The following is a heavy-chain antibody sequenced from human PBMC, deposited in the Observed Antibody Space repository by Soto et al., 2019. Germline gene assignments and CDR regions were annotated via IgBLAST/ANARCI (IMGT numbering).Heavy chain of an antibody. V-gene: IGHV6-1*01. CDR3: ARGWNYRRGYYYYGMDV. Sequence: SQTLSLTCAISGDSVSSNSAAWNWIRQSPSRGLEWLGRTYYRSKWYNDYAVSVKSRITINPDTSKNQFSLQLNSMTPEDTAVCYCARGWNYRRGYYYYGMDVWGQGTTVTVSS. CDR1: GDSVSSNSAA. J-gene: IGHJ6*02. CDR2: TYYRSKWYN. D-gene: IGHD1-7*01.